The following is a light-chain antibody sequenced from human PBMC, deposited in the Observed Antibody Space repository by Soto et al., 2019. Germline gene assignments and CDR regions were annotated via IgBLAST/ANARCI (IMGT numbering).Light chain of an antibody. CDR3: QQSYSTLWT. J-gene: IGKJ1*01. Sequence: DIQMTQSPSSLSASVGDRVTITCRASQSISSYLNWYQQKPGKAPKLPIYAASKLQNGVPSRFSGSGSGTDFTLTISSLQPEDFATYYYQQSYSTLWTFGQGTKVEIK. CDR2: AAS. V-gene: IGKV1-39*01. CDR1: QSISSY.